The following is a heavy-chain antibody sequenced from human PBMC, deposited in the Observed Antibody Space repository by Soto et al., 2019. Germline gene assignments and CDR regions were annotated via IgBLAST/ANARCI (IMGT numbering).Heavy chain of an antibody. J-gene: IGHJ6*03. D-gene: IGHD2-2*01. CDR1: GFTFDDYA. Sequence: GGSLRLSCAASGFTFDDYAMHWVRQAPGKGLEWVSGISWNSGSIGYADSVKGRFTISRDNAKNSLYLQMNSLRAEDTALHYCAKGPYCSSTSCYPRHYYYMDVWGKGTTVTVSS. CDR2: ISWNSGSI. CDR3: AKGPYCSSTSCYPRHYYYMDV. V-gene: IGHV3-9*01.